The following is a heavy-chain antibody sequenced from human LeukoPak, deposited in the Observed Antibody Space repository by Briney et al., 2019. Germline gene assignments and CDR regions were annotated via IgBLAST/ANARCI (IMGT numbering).Heavy chain of an antibody. CDR1: GYTFTAYY. CDR3: ARGGVNYFDSTPQILFDY. D-gene: IGHD3-22*01. Sequence: ASVKVSCKASGYTFTAYYIHWVRQAPGQGLEWMGRINPNSGGTNYAQKFQGRVTLTRDTSISTAYMELSRLRSDDTAVYYCARGGVNYFDSTPQILFDYWGQGTLVTVSS. J-gene: IGHJ4*02. V-gene: IGHV1-2*06. CDR2: INPNSGGT.